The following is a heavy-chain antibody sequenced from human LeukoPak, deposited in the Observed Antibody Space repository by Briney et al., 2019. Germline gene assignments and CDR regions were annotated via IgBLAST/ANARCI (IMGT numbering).Heavy chain of an antibody. J-gene: IGHJ4*02. CDR3: ARDLVAGTTGLHSMDY. V-gene: IGHV1-46*01. CDR1: GYTFTSYY. Sequence: ASVKVSCKASGYTFTSYYMHWVRQAPGQGLEWMGIINPSGGSTSYAQKFQGRVTMTRDTSTSTVYMELSSLRSEDTAVYYCARDLVAGTTGLHSMDYWGQGTLVTVSS. CDR2: INPSGGST. D-gene: IGHD1-14*01.